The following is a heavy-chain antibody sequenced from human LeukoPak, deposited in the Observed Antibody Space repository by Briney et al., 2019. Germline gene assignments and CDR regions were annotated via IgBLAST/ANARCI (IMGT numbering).Heavy chain of an antibody. Sequence: PGGSLRLSCAASGFTFSSYGMHWVRQAPGKGLEWVAFIRYDGSNKYYADSVKGRFTISRDNSKNTLYLQMNSLTVEDTAVYYCVRERYHGSGAPKYDYWGQGTLVTVSS. D-gene: IGHD3-10*01. V-gene: IGHV3-30*02. J-gene: IGHJ4*02. CDR2: IRYDGSNK. CDR3: VRERYHGSGAPKYDY. CDR1: GFTFSSYG.